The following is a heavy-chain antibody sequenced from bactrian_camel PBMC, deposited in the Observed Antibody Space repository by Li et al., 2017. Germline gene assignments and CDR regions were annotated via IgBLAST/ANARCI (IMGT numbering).Heavy chain of an antibody. D-gene: IGHD3*01. CDR2: IDTTSGRT. J-gene: IGHJ6*01. Sequence: QVQLVESGGGSVQAGGSLRLSCAASGNIRGRYCMGWFRQAPGEEREGVATIDTTSGRTYYADSVKGRFTISQNNAGNTVYLQMNSLKPDDTHMYVCAAGAAIICDDLDSQRFGYWGQGTQVTVS. CDR1: GNIRGRYC. CDR3: AAGAAIICDDLDSQRFGY. V-gene: IGHV3-3*01.